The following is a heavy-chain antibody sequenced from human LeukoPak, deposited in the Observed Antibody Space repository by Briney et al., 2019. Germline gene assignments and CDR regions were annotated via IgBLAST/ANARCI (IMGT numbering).Heavy chain of an antibody. V-gene: IGHV7-4-1*02. D-gene: IGHD6-13*01. J-gene: IGHJ3*02. CDR1: GYTFTSSA. CDR2: INTNTGNP. Sequence: ASVKVSCKASGYTFTSSAMNWVRQAPGQGLEWMGWINTNTGNPTYAQGFTGRFVFSLDTSVSTAYLQISSLKAEDTAVYCCARGAAYSSSWTHDAFDIWGQGTMVTVSS. CDR3: ARGAAYSSSWTHDAFDI.